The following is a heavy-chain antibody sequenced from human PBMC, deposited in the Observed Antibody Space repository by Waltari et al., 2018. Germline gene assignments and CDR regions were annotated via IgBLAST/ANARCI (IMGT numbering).Heavy chain of an antibody. V-gene: IGHV3-74*01. J-gene: IGHJ6*02. D-gene: IGHD3-10*01. CDR1: GFRFSTYW. Sequence: EEQLLESGGGLVQPGDSLRLSCAGSGFRFSTYWMNWVRQAPGQGLVGVARISDDETSISYADSVKGRFTISRDNAKNTVYLQMKRLRVEDTAVYYCARLAPRTYRSPVPGRHYYYGMDVWGQGTTVTVSS. CDR3: ARLAPRTYRSPVPGRHYYYGMDV. CDR2: ISDDETSI.